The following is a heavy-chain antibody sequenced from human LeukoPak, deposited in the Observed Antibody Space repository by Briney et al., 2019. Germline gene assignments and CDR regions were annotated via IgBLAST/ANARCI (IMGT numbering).Heavy chain of an antibody. V-gene: IGHV6-1*01. D-gene: IGHD2-15*01. CDR3: ARGGAGGRDFDI. J-gene: IGHJ3*02. Sequence: QTLSLTCAISGDSVSSNSAAWNWIGQSPSRGLEWLGRTYYRSKRYNDYAVSVKSRLTINPDTSKNQFYLQMKSVTHEDTAVYYCARGGAGGRDFDIWGQGTMVTVSS. CDR1: GDSVSSNSAA. CDR2: TYYRSKRYN.